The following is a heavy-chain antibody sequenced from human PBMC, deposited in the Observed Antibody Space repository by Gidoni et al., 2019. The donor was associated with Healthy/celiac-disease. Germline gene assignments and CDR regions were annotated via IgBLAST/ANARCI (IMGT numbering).Heavy chain of an antibody. CDR1: GFTFSSHS. CDR3: ASTYYDYIWGSYTTGDY. J-gene: IGHJ4*02. D-gene: IGHD3-16*01. Sequence: EVQLVESGGGLVKPGGSLRLSCAASGFTFSSHSMNWVRQAPGKGLEWVSSISSSSSYIYYADSVKGRFTISRDNAKNSLYLQMNSLRAEDTAVYYCASTYYDYIWGSYTTGDYWGQGTLVTVSS. V-gene: IGHV3-21*01. CDR2: ISSSSSYI.